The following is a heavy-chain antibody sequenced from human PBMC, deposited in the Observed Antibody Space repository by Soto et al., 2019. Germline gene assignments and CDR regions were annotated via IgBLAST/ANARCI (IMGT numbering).Heavy chain of an antibody. D-gene: IGHD6-13*01. Sequence: QTGGSLRLSCAASGFTFSSYGMHWVRQAPGKGLEWVAVIWYDGSNKYYADSVKGRFTISRDNSKNTLYLQMNSLRVEDTAVYYCARDSRQQLVADYYYGMDVWGQGTTVTVSS. CDR1: GFTFSSYG. J-gene: IGHJ6*02. CDR2: IWYDGSNK. CDR3: ARDSRQQLVADYYYGMDV. V-gene: IGHV3-33*01.